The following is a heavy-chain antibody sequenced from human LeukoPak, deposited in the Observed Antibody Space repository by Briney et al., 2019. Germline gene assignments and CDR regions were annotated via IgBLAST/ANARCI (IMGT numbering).Heavy chain of an antibody. D-gene: IGHD6-13*01. Sequence: PSETLSLTCTVSGGSISSSSYYWGWIRQPPGKGLEWIGSIYYSGSTYYNPSLKSRVTISADTSKNQFSLKLSSVTAADTAVYYCARQPLAAAEPFDYWGQGTLVTVSS. CDR3: ARQPLAAAEPFDY. CDR1: GGSISSSSYY. V-gene: IGHV4-39*01. CDR2: IYYSGST. J-gene: IGHJ4*02.